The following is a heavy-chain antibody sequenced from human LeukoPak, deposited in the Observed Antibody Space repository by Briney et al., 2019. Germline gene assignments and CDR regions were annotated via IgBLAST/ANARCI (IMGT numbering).Heavy chain of an antibody. Sequence: GGSLRLSCAASGFTFKSYSMNWVRQAPGKGLEWVSYISSISSTIYYADSVKGRFTISRDNAKNTLYLQMGSLRAEDMAVYYCARVGSGYPDYYFDYWGQGTLVTVSS. CDR3: ARVGSGYPDYYFDY. J-gene: IGHJ4*02. D-gene: IGHD3-22*01. CDR1: GFTFKSYS. V-gene: IGHV3-48*01. CDR2: ISSISSTI.